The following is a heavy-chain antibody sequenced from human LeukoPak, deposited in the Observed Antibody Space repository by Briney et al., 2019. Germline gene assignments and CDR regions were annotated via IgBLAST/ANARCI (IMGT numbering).Heavy chain of an antibody. Sequence: ASVTVSCKASGYTFTSYGISWVRQAPGQGLEWMGWISAYNGNTNYAQKLQGRVTMTTDTSTSTAYMELRSLRSDGTAGYYCATASLEGYYYYYMDVWGKGTTVTVSS. CDR2: ISAYNGNT. CDR3: ATASLEGYYYYYMDV. CDR1: GYTFTSYG. V-gene: IGHV1-18*01. J-gene: IGHJ6*03. D-gene: IGHD2-2*01.